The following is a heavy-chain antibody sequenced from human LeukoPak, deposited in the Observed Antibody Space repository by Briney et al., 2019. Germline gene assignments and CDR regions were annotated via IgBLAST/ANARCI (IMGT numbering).Heavy chain of an antibody. CDR2: ISGSGGST. D-gene: IGHD6-13*01. Sequence: GGSLRLSCAASGFTFSSYAMSWVRQAPGKGLEWVSAISGSGGSTYYADSVKGRFTISRDNSKNTLYLQMNSLRAEDTTVYYCAKVRAAGTEFDYWGQGTLVTVSS. V-gene: IGHV3-23*01. J-gene: IGHJ4*02. CDR1: GFTFSSYA. CDR3: AKVRAAGTEFDY.